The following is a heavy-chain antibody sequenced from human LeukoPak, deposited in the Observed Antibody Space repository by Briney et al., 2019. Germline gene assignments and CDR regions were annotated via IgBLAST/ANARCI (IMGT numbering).Heavy chain of an antibody. D-gene: IGHD2-21*02. CDR2: ISHSGST. CDR3: ARGGAYCGGDCYLTHHWFDP. J-gene: IGHJ5*02. CDR1: GGSFSGYY. Sequence: ETLSLSCAVSGGSFSGYYWGWIRQPPGKGLEWIGEISHSGSTKYNPSLRSRVTTSVHTSKNQFYLKVISVTDADTAGYYCARGGAYCGGDCYLTHHWFDPWGRGPLVSVPS. V-gene: IGHV4-34*01.